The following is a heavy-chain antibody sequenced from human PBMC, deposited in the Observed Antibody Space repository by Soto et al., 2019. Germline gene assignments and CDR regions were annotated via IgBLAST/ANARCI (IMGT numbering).Heavy chain of an antibody. V-gene: IGHV4-4*02. D-gene: IGHD3-10*01. J-gene: IGHJ6*02. CDR1: GGSISSSNW. CDR2: SYQSGST. CDR3: ARGSGRQVYNYYGMDV. Sequence: QVQLQESGPGLVKPSGTLSLTCAVSGGSISSSNWWSWVRQSPGKGLEWIGESYQSGSTNYNPSLTSRVTISVDKSKNQFSLKLSSVTAADTAVYYCARGSGRQVYNYYGMDVWGQGTTVTVSS.